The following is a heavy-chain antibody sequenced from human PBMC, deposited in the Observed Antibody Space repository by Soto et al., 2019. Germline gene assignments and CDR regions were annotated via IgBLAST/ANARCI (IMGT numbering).Heavy chain of an antibody. Sequence: PGESLKISCKGSGYSFTIYWIGWVRQMPGKGLEWMGIIYPGDSDTRYSPSFQGQVTISADKSISTAYLQWSSLKASDTAMYYCARRGIAALRARYGMDVWGQGTTVTV. CDR2: IYPGDSDT. CDR3: ARRGIAALRARYGMDV. D-gene: IGHD6-6*01. J-gene: IGHJ6*02. CDR1: GYSFTIYW. V-gene: IGHV5-51*01.